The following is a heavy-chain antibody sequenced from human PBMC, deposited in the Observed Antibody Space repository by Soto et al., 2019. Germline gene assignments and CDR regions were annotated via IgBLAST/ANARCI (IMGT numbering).Heavy chain of an antibody. CDR3: AKDHANSGSYYVDY. CDR2: IYYSGST. Sequence: SETLSLTCTVSGGSISSYYWSWIRQPPVKGLEWIGYIYYSGSTNYNPSLKSRVTISVDTSKNQFSLKLSSVTAADTAVYYCAKDHANSGSYYVDYWGQGTLVTIS. D-gene: IGHD1-26*01. CDR1: GGSISSYY. V-gene: IGHV4-59*12. J-gene: IGHJ4*02.